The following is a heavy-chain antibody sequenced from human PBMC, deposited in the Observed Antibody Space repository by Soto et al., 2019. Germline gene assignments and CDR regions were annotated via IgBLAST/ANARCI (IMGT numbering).Heavy chain of an antibody. CDR2: ISAYNGNT. D-gene: IGHD3-3*01. Sequence: ASVKVSCKASGYTFTSYGISWVRQAPGQGLEWMGWISAYNGNTNYAQKLQGRVTMTTDTSTSTAYMELRSLRSDDTAVYYCAREGEEITIFGVVIGTFDYWGQGTLVTVSS. CDR1: GYTFTSYG. V-gene: IGHV1-18*01. J-gene: IGHJ4*02. CDR3: AREGEEITIFGVVIGTFDY.